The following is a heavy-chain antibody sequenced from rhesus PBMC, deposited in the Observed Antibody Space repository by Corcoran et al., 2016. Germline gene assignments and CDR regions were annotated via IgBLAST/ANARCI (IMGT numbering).Heavy chain of an antibody. CDR1: GGSVSSSNW. CDR3: ARRKVLFDY. CDR2: ISGSSGST. Sequence: QVQLQESGPGLVKPSETLSLTCAVSGGSVSSSNWWSWIRPPPGKGLEWIGYISGSSGSTYYNPSLNSRVTISTDTSKNQFSLKLSSVTAADTAVYYCARRKVLFDYWGQGVLVTVSS. V-gene: IGHV4-65*01. J-gene: IGHJ4*01.